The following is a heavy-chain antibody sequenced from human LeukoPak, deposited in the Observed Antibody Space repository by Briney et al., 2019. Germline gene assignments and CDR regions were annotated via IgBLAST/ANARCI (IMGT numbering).Heavy chain of an antibody. D-gene: IGHD4/OR15-4a*01. V-gene: IGHV3-48*03. CDR3: ARRAGAYSHPYDY. Sequence: GGSLRLSCAASGFTFSSYEMNWVRQAPGKGLEWVSYISSSGSTRYYAGSVKGRFTISRDNAKNSLYVQMNSLRAEDTAVYYCARRAGAYSHPYDYWGQGTLVTVSS. CDR1: GFTFSSYE. J-gene: IGHJ4*02. CDR2: ISSSGSTR.